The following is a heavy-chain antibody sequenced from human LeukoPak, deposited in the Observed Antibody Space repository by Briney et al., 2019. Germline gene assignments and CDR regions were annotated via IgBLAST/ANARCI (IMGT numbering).Heavy chain of an antibody. CDR1: GGSISSGSYY. J-gene: IGHJ3*02. CDR2: IYTSGST. Sequence: PSETLSLTCTVSGGSISSGSYYWSWIRQPAGKGLEWIGRIYTSGSTNYNPSLKSRVTISVDPSKNQFSLKLSSVTAADTAVYYCARRSGYDAFDIWGQGTMVTVSS. D-gene: IGHD3-22*01. V-gene: IGHV4-61*02. CDR3: ARRSGYDAFDI.